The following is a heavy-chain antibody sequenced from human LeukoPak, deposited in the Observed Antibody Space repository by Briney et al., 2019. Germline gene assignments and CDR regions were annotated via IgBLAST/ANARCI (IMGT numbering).Heavy chain of an antibody. CDR2: IYPDDSDT. CDR1: GSRFTSYW. CDR3: ARHKYCSGGSCYSGPFGY. D-gene: IGHD2-15*01. Sequence: GASLKISCKGSGSRFTSYWIGWVRQMHGKGLEGRGIIYPDDSDTRYSPSFQGQVTISADKSISTAYLQWSSLKASDTAMYYCARHKYCSGGSCYSGPFGYWGQGTLVTVSS. V-gene: IGHV5-51*01. J-gene: IGHJ4*02.